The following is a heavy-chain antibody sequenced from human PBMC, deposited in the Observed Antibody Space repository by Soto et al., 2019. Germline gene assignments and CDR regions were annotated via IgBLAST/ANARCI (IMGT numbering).Heavy chain of an antibody. CDR1: GGSISSGGYY. CDR2: IYYSGST. CDR3: ASEHTNSSSWYGGAPFDP. Sequence: SETLSLTCTVSGGSISSGGYYWSWIRQHPGKGLEWIGYIYYSGSTYYSPSLKSRVTISVDTSKNQFSLKLSSVTAADTAVYYCASEHTNSSSWYGGAPFDPWGQGTLVTVSS. V-gene: IGHV4-31*03. J-gene: IGHJ5*02. D-gene: IGHD6-13*01.